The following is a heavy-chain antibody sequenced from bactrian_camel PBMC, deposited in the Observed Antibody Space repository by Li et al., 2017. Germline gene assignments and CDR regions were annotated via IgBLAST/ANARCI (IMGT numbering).Heavy chain of an antibody. Sequence: HVQLVESGGGTAQAGRSLRLSCAASGYTSRYCMGWFRQAPGKEREGVAPIRPGGTTTAYAASVRGRFGISLDAAKNTVYLQMNNLKPEDTAMYYCAAELFVDYRKRLRVNEYTHWGQGTQVTVS. CDR1: GYTSRYC. CDR3: AAELFVDYRKRLRVNEYTH. CDR2: IRPGGTTT. J-gene: IGHJ4*01. V-gene: IGHV3S1*01. D-gene: IGHD1*01.